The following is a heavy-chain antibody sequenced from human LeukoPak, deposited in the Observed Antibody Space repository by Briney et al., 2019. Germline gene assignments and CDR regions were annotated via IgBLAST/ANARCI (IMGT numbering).Heavy chain of an antibody. J-gene: IGHJ4*02. CDR1: GGSISSYY. CDR2: IYYSGST. V-gene: IGHV4-59*08. Sequence: PSETLSLTCTVSGGSISSYYWSWIRQPPGKGLEWIGYIYYSGSTNYNPSLKSRVTISVDTSKNQFSLKLSSVTAADTAVYYCARRAAAGTFDYWGQGTLVTVSS. D-gene: IGHD6-13*01. CDR3: ARRAAAGTFDY.